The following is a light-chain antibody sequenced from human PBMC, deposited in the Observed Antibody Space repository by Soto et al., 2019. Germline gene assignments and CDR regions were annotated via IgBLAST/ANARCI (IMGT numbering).Light chain of an antibody. CDR3: QTWASGIRV. J-gene: IGLJ1*01. V-gene: IGLV4-69*01. CDR2: LNNDGSH. Sequence: QSVVTQSPSASASLGASVKITCILSSGHSSYAIAWHQQQPEKGPRYLMKLNNDGSHTKGDGIPDRFSGSSSGAERYLTISSLQSEDEADYYCQTWASGIRVFGTGTKLTVL. CDR1: SGHSSYA.